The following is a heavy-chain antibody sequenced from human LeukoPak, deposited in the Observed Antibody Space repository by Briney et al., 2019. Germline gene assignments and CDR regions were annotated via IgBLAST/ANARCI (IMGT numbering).Heavy chain of an antibody. CDR3: AIDQPSGSSSWYWDY. D-gene: IGHD6-13*01. CDR2: IRSDGSYK. V-gene: IGHV3-30*02. J-gene: IGHJ4*02. CDR1: GFNFSNYG. Sequence: PGGSLRLSCAASGFNFSNYGMHWVRQAPGKGLEWVAFIRSDGSYKYYADSVKGRFTISRDNSKNTLDLQMNSLRTEDTAVYYCAIDQPSGSSSWYWDYWGQGSLVTVSS.